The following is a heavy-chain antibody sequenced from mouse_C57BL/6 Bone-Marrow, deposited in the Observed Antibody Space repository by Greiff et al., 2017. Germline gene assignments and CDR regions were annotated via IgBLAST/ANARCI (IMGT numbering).Heavy chain of an antibody. CDR1: GYAFPNYL. CDR3: ARDGLRRGLAY. V-gene: IGHV1-54*01. Sequence: QVQLQQSGAELVRPGPSVKVSCKASGYAFPNYLIEWVKQRPGQGLAWIGVINPGSGGTNYNEQFKGKATLTADNSSSPSYMQISSLTSEDSAVYFCARDGLRRGLAYWGQGTLVTVSA. D-gene: IGHD2-2*01. J-gene: IGHJ3*01. CDR2: INPGSGGT.